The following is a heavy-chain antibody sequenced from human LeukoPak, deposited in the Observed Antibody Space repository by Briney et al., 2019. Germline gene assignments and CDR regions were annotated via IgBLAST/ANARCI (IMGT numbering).Heavy chain of an antibody. CDR1: GFTFSSYA. CDR2: IGGSGGRT. D-gene: IGHD6-19*01. Sequence: TGGSLRLSCAASGFTFSSYAMSWVRQAPGKGLEWVSAIGGSGGRTYYADSVKGRFTISRDNSKNTLYLQMNSLRAEDTAVYYCAKSRGVAGFDYWGQGTLVTVSS. J-gene: IGHJ4*02. CDR3: AKSRGVAGFDY. V-gene: IGHV3-23*01.